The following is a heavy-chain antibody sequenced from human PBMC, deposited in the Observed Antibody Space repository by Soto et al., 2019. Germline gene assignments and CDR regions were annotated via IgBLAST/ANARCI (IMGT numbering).Heavy chain of an antibody. CDR3: AREETGDNWFDP. V-gene: IGHV4-59*12. CDR1: GGSISSYY. D-gene: IGHD7-27*01. J-gene: IGHJ5*02. CDR2: IYHSGST. Sequence: SETLSLTCTVSGGSISSYYWSWIRQPPGKGLEWIGYIYHSGSTYYNPSLKSRVTISVDRSKNQFSLKLSSVTAADTAVYYCAREETGDNWFDPWGQGTLVTVSS.